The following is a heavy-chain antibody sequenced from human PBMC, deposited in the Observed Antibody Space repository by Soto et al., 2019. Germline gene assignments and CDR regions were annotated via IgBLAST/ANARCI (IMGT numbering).Heavy chain of an antibody. D-gene: IGHD2-2*01. CDR3: AKDIFPSRYCSSTSCRPFDY. J-gene: IGHJ4*02. CDR2: ISGSGGST. Sequence: GGSLRLACAASGFTFSSYAMSWVRQAPGKGLEWVSAISGSGGSTYYADSVKGRFTISRDNSKNTLYLQMNSLRAEDTAVYYCAKDIFPSRYCSSTSCRPFDYWGQGTLVTVSS. CDR1: GFTFSSYA. V-gene: IGHV3-23*01.